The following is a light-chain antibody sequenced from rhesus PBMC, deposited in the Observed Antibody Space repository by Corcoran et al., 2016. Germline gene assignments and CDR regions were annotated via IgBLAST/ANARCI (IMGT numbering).Light chain of an antibody. CDR2: YAN. CDR3: QQGNGKPYS. J-gene: IGKJ2*01. CDR1: QGISSY. Sequence: DIQMSQSPSSLSAFVGDRVTITCRASQGISSYLIWYQQKPGKAPKLLIYYANFLASGVPSRFSGSGSGTEVSLTISSLQPEDFATYYCQQGNGKPYSFGQGTKVEIK. V-gene: IGKV1-32*04.